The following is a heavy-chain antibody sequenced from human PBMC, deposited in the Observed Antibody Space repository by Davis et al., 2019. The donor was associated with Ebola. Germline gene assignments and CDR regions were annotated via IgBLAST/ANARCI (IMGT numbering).Heavy chain of an antibody. J-gene: IGHJ6*03. D-gene: IGHD2-2*01. CDR2: ISGYNGNT. CDR1: GYSFANFG. V-gene: IGHV1-18*01. CDR3: ARGRSVYQLLLAYYMDV. Sequence: ASVKVSCKASGYSFANFGISWVRQAPGQGLEWMGWISGYNGNTKYAQNFQGRVTMTTDTSTSTAYVELRNLGSGDTAVYYCARGRSVYQLLLAYYMDVWGKGTTVTVSS.